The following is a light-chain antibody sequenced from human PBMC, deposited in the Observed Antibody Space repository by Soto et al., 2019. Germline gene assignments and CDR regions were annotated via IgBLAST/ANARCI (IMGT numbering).Light chain of an antibody. V-gene: IGKV3-15*01. CDR2: GAS. CDR3: QQYYSFPWT. CDR1: QSVSTN. J-gene: IGKJ1*01. Sequence: PQSPFTPSLLEGERAALSWRASQSVSTNLAWYQQKPGQAPRLLIYGASTRAIGIPARFSGSGPGTEFTLTISSLQSEDFATYYCQQYYSFPWTFGQGTKVDIK.